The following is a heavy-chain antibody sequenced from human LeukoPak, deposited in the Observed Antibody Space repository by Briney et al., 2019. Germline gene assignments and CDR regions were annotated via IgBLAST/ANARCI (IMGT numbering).Heavy chain of an antibody. CDR2: IRYDGSNK. D-gene: IGHD3-3*01. J-gene: IGHJ4*02. Sequence: GGSLRLSCAASGFTFSSYGMHWVRQAPGKGLEWVAFIRYDGSNKYYADSVKGRFTISRDNSKNTLYLQMNSLRAEDTAVYYCAKDHDFWSGYYTALDYWGQGTLVTVSS. V-gene: IGHV3-30*02. CDR1: GFTFSSYG. CDR3: AKDHDFWSGYYTALDY.